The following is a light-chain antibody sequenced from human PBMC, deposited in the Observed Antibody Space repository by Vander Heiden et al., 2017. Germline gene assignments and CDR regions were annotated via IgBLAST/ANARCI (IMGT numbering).Light chain of an antibody. CDR1: RLGDKY. Sequence: SYELTQPPSVSVSPGQTASITCSGDRLGDKYACWYQQKPGQSPVLVIYQDNKRPSGIPERFSGSTSAKKATLTISGTQPMDEADYYCQAWDNNIMMFGGGTKLT. V-gene: IGLV3-1*01. CDR2: QDN. CDR3: QAWDNNIMM. J-gene: IGLJ3*02.